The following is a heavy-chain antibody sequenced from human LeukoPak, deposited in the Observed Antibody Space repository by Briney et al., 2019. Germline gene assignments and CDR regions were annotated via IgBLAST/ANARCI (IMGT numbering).Heavy chain of an antibody. J-gene: IGHJ4*02. D-gene: IGHD2-2*01. CDR2: ISSSGSTI. V-gene: IGHV3-11*01. Sequence: GGSLRLSCAASGFTFSDYYMSWIRQAPGKGLGWVSYISSSGSTIYYADSVKGRFTISRDNAKNSLYLQMNSLRAEDTAVYYCARINLVTECSSTSCPTTVTTFFDYWGQGTLVTVSS. CDR1: GFTFSDYY. CDR3: ARINLVTECSSTSCPTTVTTFFDY.